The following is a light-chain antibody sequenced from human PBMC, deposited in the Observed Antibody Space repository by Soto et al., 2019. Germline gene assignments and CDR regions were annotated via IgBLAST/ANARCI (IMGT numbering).Light chain of an antibody. V-gene: IGKV1-5*01. CDR3: QQYNSYSLWT. CDR2: DAS. Sequence: DIQMTQSPSSVSASVGDRVTITCGASQSISSWLAWYQQKPGKAPKLLIYDASSLESGVPSRFSGSGSGTEFTLTISSLQPDDFATYYCQQYNSYSLWTFGQGTKVDI. J-gene: IGKJ1*01. CDR1: QSISSW.